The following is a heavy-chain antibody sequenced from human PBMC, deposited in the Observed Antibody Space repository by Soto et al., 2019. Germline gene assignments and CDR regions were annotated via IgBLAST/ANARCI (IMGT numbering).Heavy chain of an antibody. D-gene: IGHD3-22*01. CDR1: GGTFSSYT. CDR2: IIPILGIA. J-gene: IGHJ4*02. V-gene: IGHV1-69*08. Sequence: QVQLVQSGAEVKKPGSSVKVSCKASGGTFSSYTISWVRQAPGQGLEWMGRIIPILGIANYAQKFQGRVTITADKSTSTDYMELSSLRSEDTAVYYCARDRSSYYDSSGYFPPHTGYWGQGTLVTVSS. CDR3: ARDRSSYYDSSGYFPPHTGY.